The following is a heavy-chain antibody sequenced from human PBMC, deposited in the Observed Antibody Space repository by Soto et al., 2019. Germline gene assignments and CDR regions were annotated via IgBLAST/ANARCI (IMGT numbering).Heavy chain of an antibody. Sequence: ASVKVSCKASGYTFTSYGISWVRQAPGQGLEWMGWISAYNGNTNYAQKLQGRVTMTTDTSTSTAYMELRSLRSDDTAVYYCARDLRTTTVTTFSFYYGMDVWGQGTTVTVSS. D-gene: IGHD4-17*01. CDR3: ARDLRTTTVTTFSFYYGMDV. CDR1: GYTFTSYG. CDR2: ISAYNGNT. V-gene: IGHV1-18*01. J-gene: IGHJ6*02.